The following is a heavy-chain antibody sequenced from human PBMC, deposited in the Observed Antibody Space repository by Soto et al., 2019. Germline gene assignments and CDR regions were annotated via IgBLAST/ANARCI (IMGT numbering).Heavy chain of an antibody. CDR1: GYSFNTYW. CDR2: IYPCDSDT. Sequence: GEALKLSCRVSGYSFNTYWIGWVRQMPGKGPEWMGIIYPCDSDTKYNPSFQGQVTISVDKSITTTYLQWSSLKASDTAIYYCAASIFYYGMDVWGQGTTVTVSS. J-gene: IGHJ6*02. V-gene: IGHV5-51*01. CDR3: AASIFYYGMDV.